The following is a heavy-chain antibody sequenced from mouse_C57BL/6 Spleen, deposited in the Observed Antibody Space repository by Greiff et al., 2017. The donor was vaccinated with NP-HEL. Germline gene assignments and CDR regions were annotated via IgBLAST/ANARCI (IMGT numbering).Heavy chain of an antibody. CDR2: IDPETGGT. J-gene: IGHJ3*01. V-gene: IGHV1-15*01. Sequence: QVQLQQSGAELVRPGASVTLSCKASGYTFTDYEMHWVKQTPVHGLEWIGAIDPETGGTAYNQKFKGKAILTADKSSSTAYMELRSLTSEDSAVYYCTRSGDDYEAWFAYWGQGTLVTVSA. CDR1: GYTFTDYE. CDR3: TRSGDDYEAWFAY. D-gene: IGHD2-4*01.